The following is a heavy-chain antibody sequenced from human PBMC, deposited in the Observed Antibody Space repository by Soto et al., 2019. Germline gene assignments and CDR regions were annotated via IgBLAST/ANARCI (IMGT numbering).Heavy chain of an antibody. CDR3: AKPRSDSSSYYYYDGKDV. D-gene: IGHD6-19*01. CDR1: GFTFSSYA. J-gene: IGHJ6*02. V-gene: IGHV3-30*18. Sequence: VQLVESGGGGVQPGRSLRLSCAASGFTFSSYAMHWVRQSPGTGLEGVSLIEYDGINIYYADSVKGRFTMSRDNSKNAVDLPMNSLRAEDTAVYFCAKPRSDSSSYYYYDGKDVWGQGNSGTV. CDR2: IEYDGINI.